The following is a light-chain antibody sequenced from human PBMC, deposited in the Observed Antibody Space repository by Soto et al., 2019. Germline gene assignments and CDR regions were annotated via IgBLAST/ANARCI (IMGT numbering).Light chain of an antibody. V-gene: IGKV1-5*01. CDR1: QSISSW. J-gene: IGKJ1*01. Sequence: DIQMTQSPSTLSASVGDRVTITCRASQSISSWLAWYQQKPGKATKLLIYDASSLESGVPSRFSSSGSGTEFTLTISSLQPDDFATYYCQQYKSYPWTFGQGTKVEIK. CDR2: DAS. CDR3: QQYKSYPWT.